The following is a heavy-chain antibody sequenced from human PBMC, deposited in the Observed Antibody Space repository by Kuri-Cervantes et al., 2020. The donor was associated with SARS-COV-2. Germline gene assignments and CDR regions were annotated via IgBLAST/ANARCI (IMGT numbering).Heavy chain of an antibody. CDR1: GYTFTGYY. Sequence: ASVKVSCKASGYTFTGYYMHWVRQAPGQGLEWMGWINPNSGGTNYARKFQGRVTMTRDTSISTAYMELSRLRSDDTAVYYCARGPPIKDSSGYKGSRGWFDPWGQGTLVTVSS. V-gene: IGHV1-2*02. J-gene: IGHJ5*02. CDR2: INPNSGGT. CDR3: ARGPPIKDSSGYKGSRGWFDP. D-gene: IGHD3-22*01.